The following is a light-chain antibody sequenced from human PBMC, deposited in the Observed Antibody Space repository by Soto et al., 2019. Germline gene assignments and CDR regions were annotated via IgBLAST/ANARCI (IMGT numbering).Light chain of an antibody. Sequence: DIQMTQSPSSLSASVGDRVTITCRASQGIRHYLAWYQQKPGKVPKLLIYEASNLQSGVPSRFRGGGSGTEFTLTISSLQPEDVATYHCQQYTSYPWTFGQGTKVDIK. CDR3: QQYTSYPWT. J-gene: IGKJ1*01. CDR2: EAS. V-gene: IGKV1-27*01. CDR1: QGIRHY.